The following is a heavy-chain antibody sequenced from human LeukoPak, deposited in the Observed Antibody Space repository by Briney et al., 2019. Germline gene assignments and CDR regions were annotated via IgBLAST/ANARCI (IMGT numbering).Heavy chain of an antibody. CDR3: ARDLYGDYSHDY. J-gene: IGHJ4*02. Sequence: GGSLRLSCAASGFTFSSYAMHWVRQAPGKGLEWVAVISYDGSNKYYADSVKGRFTISRDNAKNSLYLQMNRLRAEDTAVYYCARDLYGDYSHDYWGQGTLVTVSS. D-gene: IGHD4-17*01. V-gene: IGHV3-30*04. CDR2: ISYDGSNK. CDR1: GFTFSSYA.